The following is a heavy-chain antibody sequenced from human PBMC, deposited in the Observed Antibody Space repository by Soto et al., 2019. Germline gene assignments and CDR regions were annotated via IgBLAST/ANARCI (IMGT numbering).Heavy chain of an antibody. J-gene: IGHJ3*02. V-gene: IGHV4-31*03. D-gene: IGHD3-22*01. CDR2: IYYSGST. CDR3: ARDWVGYYDIRAFDI. Sequence: QVQLQESGPGLVKPSQTLSLTCTVSGGSISSGGYYWSWIRQHPGKGLEWIGYIYYSGSTYYNPSLKSRVTISVDTSKNQFSLKLSSVTAADTAVYYCARDWVGYYDIRAFDIWGQGTMVTVSS. CDR1: GGSISSGGYY.